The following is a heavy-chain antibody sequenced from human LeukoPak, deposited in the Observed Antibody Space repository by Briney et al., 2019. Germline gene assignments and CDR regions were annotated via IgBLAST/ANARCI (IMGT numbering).Heavy chain of an antibody. CDR3: ARDSAMSSGCPDY. CDR1: GFTFSSYW. CDR2: INSDGSST. J-gene: IGHJ4*02. Sequence: GGSLRLSCAASGFTFSSYWMHWVRQAPGKGLVWVSRINSDGSSTSYADSVKGRFTISRDNAKNTLDLQMNSLRAEDTAVYYCARDSAMSSGCPDYWGQGTLVTVSS. D-gene: IGHD6-19*01. V-gene: IGHV3-74*01.